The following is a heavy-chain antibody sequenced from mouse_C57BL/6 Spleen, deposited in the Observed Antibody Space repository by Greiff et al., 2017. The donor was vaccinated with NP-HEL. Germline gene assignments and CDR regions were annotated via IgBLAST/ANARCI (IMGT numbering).Heavy chain of an antibody. CDR1: GFTFSDYG. J-gene: IGHJ1*03. Sequence: EVQVVESGGGLVKPGGSLKLSCAASGFTFSDYGMHWVRQAPEKGLEWVAYISSGSSTIYYADTVKGRFTISRDNAKNTLFLQMTILRSEDTAMYYCAIITTWYFDVWGTGTTVTVSS. D-gene: IGHD1-1*01. V-gene: IGHV5-17*01. CDR2: ISSGSSTI. CDR3: AIITTWYFDV.